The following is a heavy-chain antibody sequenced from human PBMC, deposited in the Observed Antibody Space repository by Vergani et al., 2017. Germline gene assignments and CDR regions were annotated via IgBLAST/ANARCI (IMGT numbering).Heavy chain of an antibody. Sequence: QVQLVQSGAEVKKPGSSVKVSCKASGGTFSIFAINWVRQAPGQGLEWMGGIIPLFGSPNIAQKFQDRVTITADESASPVYLQLNSLRSDDTAIYYCARVGGRGILPPRDGCDIWGQGTMVTVSS. CDR2: IIPLFGSP. CDR3: ARVGGRGILPPRDGCDI. D-gene: IGHD3-10*01. J-gene: IGHJ3*02. V-gene: IGHV1-69*12. CDR1: GGTFSIFA.